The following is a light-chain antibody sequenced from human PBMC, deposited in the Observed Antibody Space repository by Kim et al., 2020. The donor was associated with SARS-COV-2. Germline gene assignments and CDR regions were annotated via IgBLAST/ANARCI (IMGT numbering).Light chain of an antibody. CDR3: MQATQFRS. CDR2: QIS. V-gene: IGKV2-24*01. J-gene: IGKJ2*03. CDR1: QSLVYSDGNTY. Sequence: GQQASFACKSSQSLVYSDGNTYLSWLQQRPGQPPRRPIYQISNRFAGLPDRFSGRGAGTEFTLKISRVEPDDVGVYYCMQATQFRSFGQGTKLEI.